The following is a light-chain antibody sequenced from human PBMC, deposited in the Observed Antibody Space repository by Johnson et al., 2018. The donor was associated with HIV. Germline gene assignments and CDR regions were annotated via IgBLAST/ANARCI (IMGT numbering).Light chain of an antibody. Sequence: QSVLTQPPSVSAAPGQNITISCSGSSSNIENNYISWYQQLPGTPPKIIIYDNNKRPSGIPDRFSGSKSGTSATLGITGLQTGDEADYYCGTWDSSLSTGGNVFGTGTKVTVL. CDR2: DNN. J-gene: IGLJ1*01. V-gene: IGLV1-51*01. CDR3: GTWDSSLSTGGNV. CDR1: SSNIENNY.